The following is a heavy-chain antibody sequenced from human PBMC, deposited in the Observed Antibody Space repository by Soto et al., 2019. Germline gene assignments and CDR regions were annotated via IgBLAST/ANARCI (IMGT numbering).Heavy chain of an antibody. Sequence: SETLSLTCTVSGGSISSSSYYWGWIRQPPGKGLEWIGSIYYSGSTYYNPSLKSRVTISVDTSKNQFSLKLSSVTAADTAVYYCAKDPAGIRFLEWLFDYWGQGTLVTVS. CDR3: AKDPAGIRFLEWLFDY. CDR1: GGSISSSSYY. D-gene: IGHD3-3*01. V-gene: IGHV4-39*02. CDR2: IYYSGST. J-gene: IGHJ4*02.